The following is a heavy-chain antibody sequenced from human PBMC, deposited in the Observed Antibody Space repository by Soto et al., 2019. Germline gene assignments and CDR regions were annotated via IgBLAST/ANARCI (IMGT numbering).Heavy chain of an antibody. CDR1: GGSFTSFI. V-gene: IGHV1-69*02. J-gene: IGHJ6*02. CDR2: IIPVLDVE. CDR3: ATSHHPVSATASYYGMDV. D-gene: IGHD2-21*02. Sequence: QVQLVQSGAEVKKPGSSVKVSCKASGGSFTSFIVTWVRQAPGQGLEWMGRIIPVLDVEYYAQKFQGRLTITADKTTNTAYMELRSLISEDTAVYYCATSHHPVSATASYYGMDVWGLGTTVTVSS.